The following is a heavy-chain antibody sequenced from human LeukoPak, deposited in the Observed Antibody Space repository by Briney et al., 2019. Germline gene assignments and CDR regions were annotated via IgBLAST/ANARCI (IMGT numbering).Heavy chain of an antibody. CDR1: GYTFTGYY. D-gene: IGHD3-16*02. V-gene: IGHV1-2*02. Sequence: ASVKVSCKASGYTFTGYYVHWVRQAPGQGLEWMGWIDPNRGNKNYAQNFQGRVTMTRDTSINTAYLELTSLRSDDTAVYYCARDSADYDSIWGNYRYYYFYYMDVWGKGTRSPSP. CDR3: ARDSADYDSIWGNYRYYYFYYMDV. CDR2: IDPNRGNK. J-gene: IGHJ6*03.